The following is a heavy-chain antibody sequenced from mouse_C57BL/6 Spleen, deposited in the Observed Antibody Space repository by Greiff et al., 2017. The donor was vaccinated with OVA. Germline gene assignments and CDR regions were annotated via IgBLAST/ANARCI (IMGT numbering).Heavy chain of an antibody. CDR2: IRSKSNNYAT. D-gene: IGHD2-5*01. V-gene: IGHV10-1*01. CDR1: GFSFNTYA. CDR3: VRLSNYYARDY. Sequence: EVHLVESGGGLVQPKGSLKLSCAASGFSFNTYAMNWVRQAPGKGLEWVARIRSKSNNYATYYADSVKDRFTISRDDSESMLYLQMNNLKTEDTAMYYCVRLSNYYARDYWGQGTSVTVSS. J-gene: IGHJ4*01.